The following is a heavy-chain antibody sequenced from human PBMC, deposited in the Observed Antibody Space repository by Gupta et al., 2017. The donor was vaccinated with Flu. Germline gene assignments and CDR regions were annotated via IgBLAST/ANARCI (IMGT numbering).Heavy chain of an antibody. J-gene: IGHJ4*02. CDR3: ARGGRRNSSGWYHSGGADLDY. V-gene: IGHV4-34*01. D-gene: IGHD6-19*01. Sequence: SLKSRVTISVDTSKNQFSLKLSSVTAADTAVYYCARGGRRNSSGWYHSGGADLDYWGQGTLVTVSS.